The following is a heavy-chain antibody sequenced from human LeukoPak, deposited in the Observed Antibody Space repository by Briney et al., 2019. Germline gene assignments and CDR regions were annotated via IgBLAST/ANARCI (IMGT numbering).Heavy chain of an antibody. CDR1: GFTFSRHD. Sequence: GGSLRLSCVASGFTFSRHDMNWVRQAPGKGLEWVAVISYDGSNKYYADSVKGRFTISRDNSKSTLYLQMNSLRAEDTAVYYCAKDSRDWGQGTLVTVSS. CDR2: ISYDGSNK. V-gene: IGHV3-30*18. J-gene: IGHJ4*02. CDR3: AKDSRD.